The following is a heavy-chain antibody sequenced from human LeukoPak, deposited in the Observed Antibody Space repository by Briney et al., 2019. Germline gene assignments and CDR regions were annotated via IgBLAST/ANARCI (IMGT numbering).Heavy chain of an antibody. J-gene: IGHJ6*03. V-gene: IGHV1-2*02. CDR3: ARAGYSSSSHYYYMDV. CDR1: GYTLTGYY. CDR2: INPNSGGT. D-gene: IGHD6-13*01. Sequence: ASVKVSCKASGYTLTGYYMHWVRQAPGQGLEWMGWINPNSGGTNYAQKFQGRVTMTRDTSVSTAYMELSRLRSDDTAVYYCARAGYSSSSHYYYMDVWGKGTTVTVSS.